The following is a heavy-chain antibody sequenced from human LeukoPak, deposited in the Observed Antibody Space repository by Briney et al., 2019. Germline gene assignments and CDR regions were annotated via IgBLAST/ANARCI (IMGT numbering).Heavy chain of an antibody. CDR1: GFTFSSYS. CDR2: ISSSSSYI. Sequence: GGSLRLSCAASGFTFSSYSMNWVRQAPGKGLEWVSSISSSSSYIYYADSVKGRFTISRDNAKNSLYLQMNSLRAEDTAVYYCARAYYYDSSGYYSRHAFDIWGQGTMVTVSS. J-gene: IGHJ3*02. CDR3: ARAYYYDSSGYYSRHAFDI. D-gene: IGHD3-22*01. V-gene: IGHV3-21*01.